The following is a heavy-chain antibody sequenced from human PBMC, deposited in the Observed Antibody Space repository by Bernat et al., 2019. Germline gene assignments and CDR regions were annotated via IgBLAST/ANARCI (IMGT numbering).Heavy chain of an antibody. V-gene: IGHV3-53*02. CDR1: GFTVSSNY. Sequence: EVQLVETGGGLIQPGGSLRLSCAASGFTVSSNYMSWVRQAPGKGLEWVSVIYSGGSTYYADSVKGRFTISRDNSKNTLYLQMNSLRAEDTAMYYCARESSLEWLFYLDYWGQGTLVTVSS. J-gene: IGHJ4*02. D-gene: IGHD3-3*01. CDR2: IYSGGST. CDR3: ARESSLEWLFYLDY.